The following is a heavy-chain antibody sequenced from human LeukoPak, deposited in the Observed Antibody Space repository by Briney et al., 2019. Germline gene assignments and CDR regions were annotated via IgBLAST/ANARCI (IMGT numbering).Heavy chain of an antibody. Sequence: GGSLRLSCAASGFTFSSYAMHWVRQAPGKGLEWVAVMSYDGSNKYYADSVKGRFTISRDDSKNTVYLQMNRLRGEDSAVYYCAKDQLAFSGYDTLFDSWGLGTLVTVSS. CDR3: AKDQLAFSGYDTLFDS. V-gene: IGHV3-30-3*01. J-gene: IGHJ4*02. CDR2: MSYDGSNK. CDR1: GFTFSSYA. D-gene: IGHD5-12*01.